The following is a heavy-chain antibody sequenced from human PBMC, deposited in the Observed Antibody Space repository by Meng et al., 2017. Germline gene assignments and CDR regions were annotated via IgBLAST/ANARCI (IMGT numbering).Heavy chain of an antibody. CDR3: ARDPAYYYDSSGYNDY. V-gene: IGHV3-21*01. D-gene: IGHD3-22*01. CDR2: ISSSSSYI. J-gene: IGHJ4*02. Sequence: GESLKISCAASGFTFSSYSMNWVRQAPGKGLEWVSSISSSSSYIYYADSVKGRFTISRDNAKNSLYLQMNSLRAEDTAVYYCARDPAYYYDSSGYNDYWGQGKRVTVSS. CDR1: GFTFSSYS.